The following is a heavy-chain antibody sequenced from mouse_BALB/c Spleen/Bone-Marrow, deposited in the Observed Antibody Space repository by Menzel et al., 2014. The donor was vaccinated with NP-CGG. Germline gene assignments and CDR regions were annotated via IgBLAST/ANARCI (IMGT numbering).Heavy chain of an antibody. J-gene: IGHJ2*01. V-gene: IGHV3-6*02. Sequence: EVHLVESGPGLVKPSQSLSLTCSVTGYSITSGYYWNRIRQFPGNKLAWMGYISYDGSNNYNPSLKNRISITRDTSKNQFCLKLNSVTTEDTATYYCARDNLDYWGQGTTLTVSS. CDR1: GYSITSGYY. CDR3: ARDNLDY. CDR2: ISYDGSN.